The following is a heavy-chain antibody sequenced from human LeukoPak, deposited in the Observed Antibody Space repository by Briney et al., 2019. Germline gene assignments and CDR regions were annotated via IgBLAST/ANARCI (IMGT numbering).Heavy chain of an antibody. J-gene: IGHJ4*02. Sequence: GGSLRLSCAASGFTFSSYGMHWARQAPGKGLEWVAFIRYDGSNKYYADSVKGRFTISRDNSKNTLYLQMNSLRAEDTAVYYCAKGAAVAGTGYFDYWGQGTLVTVSS. D-gene: IGHD6-19*01. CDR3: AKGAAVAGTGYFDY. CDR1: GFTFSSYG. V-gene: IGHV3-30*02. CDR2: IRYDGSNK.